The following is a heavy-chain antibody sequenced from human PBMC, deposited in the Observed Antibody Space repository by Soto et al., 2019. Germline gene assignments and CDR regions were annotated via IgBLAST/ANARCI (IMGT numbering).Heavy chain of an antibody. J-gene: IGHJ6*02. CDR1: GFSLSTSGMC. CDR3: ARINVLVPAAHYYHYYGLDV. D-gene: IGHD2-2*01. Sequence: SGPTLVNPTQTLTLTCTVFGFSLSTSGMCVSWIRQPPGKALEWLARIDWDDDKYYSTSLKTRLTSSKDTSKNQVVLTMTNMDPVDTATYYCARINVLVPAAHYYHYYGLDVSGQGTTVTVSS. CDR2: IDWDDDK. V-gene: IGHV2-70*11.